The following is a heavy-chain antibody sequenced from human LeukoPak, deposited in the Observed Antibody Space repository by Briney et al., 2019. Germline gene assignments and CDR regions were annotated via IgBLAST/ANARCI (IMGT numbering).Heavy chain of an antibody. CDR3: AREDYYDGSNYIDSFDN. V-gene: IGHV3-48*03. Sequence: GGSLRLSCAASGFTFSSYEMNWVRQAPGKGLEWVSDISRSGGTIYYADSVKGRFTISRDNAKNSLYLQMNSLRAEDTAVYYCAREDYYDGSNYIDSFDNWGRGTMVTVSS. J-gene: IGHJ3*02. D-gene: IGHD3-22*01. CDR2: ISRSGGTI. CDR1: GFTFSSYE.